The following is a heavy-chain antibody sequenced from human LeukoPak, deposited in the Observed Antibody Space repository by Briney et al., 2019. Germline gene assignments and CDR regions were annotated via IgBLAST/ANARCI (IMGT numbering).Heavy chain of an antibody. CDR3: AKASGWYERGPDYYYYFMDV. CDR1: GFTFSSYW. CDR2: IYYSGST. D-gene: IGHD6-19*01. Sequence: GSLRLSCAASGFTFSSYWMSWVRQPPGKGLEWIGSIYYSGSTYYNPSLKSRVTISVDTSKNQFSLKLSSVTAADTAVYYCAKASGWYERGPDYYYYFMDVWGKGTTVTVSS. V-gene: IGHV4-39*01. J-gene: IGHJ6*03.